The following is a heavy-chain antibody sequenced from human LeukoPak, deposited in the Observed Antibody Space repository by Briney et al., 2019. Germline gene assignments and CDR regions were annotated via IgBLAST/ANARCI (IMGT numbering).Heavy chain of an antibody. Sequence: PPEPLSLTCAVYGVSFSNYYWSWIRQPPGKGLKWFGEINDSGKINYNPSLMSRVTVSVDTSKNQFSLRLTSVTATDTAVYYGARRWNYGRNYYIDVWGNGATVSVSS. CDR3: ARRWNYGRNYYIDV. CDR1: GVSFSNYY. D-gene: IGHD1-7*01. J-gene: IGHJ6*03. V-gene: IGHV4-34*01. CDR2: INDSGKI.